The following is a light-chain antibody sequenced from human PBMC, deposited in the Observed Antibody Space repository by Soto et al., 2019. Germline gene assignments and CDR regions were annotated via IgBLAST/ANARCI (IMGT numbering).Light chain of an antibody. CDR3: TSYTSTSTYV. Sequence: QSVLTQPASVSGPPGQSITISCTGTSSDVGAYNYVSWYQHHPGKAPRLVIYDVTNRPSGISDRFSGSKSGNTASLTISVLLAEDEAVYYCTSYTSTSTYVFGTGTKLTVL. J-gene: IGLJ1*01. CDR1: SSDVGAYNY. V-gene: IGLV2-14*01. CDR2: DVT.